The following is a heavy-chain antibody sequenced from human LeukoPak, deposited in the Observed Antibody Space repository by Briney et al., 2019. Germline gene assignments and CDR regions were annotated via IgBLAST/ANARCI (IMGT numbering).Heavy chain of an antibody. J-gene: IGHJ3*02. D-gene: IGHD5-18*01. V-gene: IGHV4-34*01. CDR3: ARGGWIRAFDI. CDR2: INHSGST. Sequence: SETLSLTCAVYGGSFSRYYWSWIRQPPGKGLEWIGEINHSGSTNYNPSLKSRVTISVDTSKNQFSLKLSSVTAADTAVYYCARGGWIRAFDIWGQGTMVTVSS. CDR1: GGSFSRYY.